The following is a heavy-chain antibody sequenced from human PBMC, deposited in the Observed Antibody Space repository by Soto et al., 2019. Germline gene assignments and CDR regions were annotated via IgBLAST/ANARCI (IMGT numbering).Heavy chain of an antibody. CDR2: INAANGDT. J-gene: IGHJ5*02. Sequence: ASVKVSCKASGYSFINYALHWVRQAPGQRLEWMAWINAANGDTKSSQNFQGRVTVTRDTSASTAYMELSSLRSDDTALYYCARVVWASSYKINWFGPWGQGNTVPVAS. D-gene: IGHD3-16*01. CDR1: GYSFINYA. CDR3: ARVVWASSYKINWFGP. V-gene: IGHV1-3*01.